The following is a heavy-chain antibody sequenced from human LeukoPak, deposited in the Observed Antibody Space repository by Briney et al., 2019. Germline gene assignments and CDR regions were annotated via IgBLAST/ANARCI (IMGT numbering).Heavy chain of an antibody. CDR2: IYTSGST. Sequence: SETLSLTCTVSGDAISNYYWSWIRQPAGKGLEWIGRIYTSGSTNYNPSLKSRVTMSVDTSKNQFSLKLSSVTAADTAVYYCARVSLVRGAPDYYFDYWGQGTLVTVSS. CDR3: ARVSLVRGAPDYYFDY. D-gene: IGHD3-10*01. CDR1: GDAISNYY. J-gene: IGHJ4*02. V-gene: IGHV4-4*07.